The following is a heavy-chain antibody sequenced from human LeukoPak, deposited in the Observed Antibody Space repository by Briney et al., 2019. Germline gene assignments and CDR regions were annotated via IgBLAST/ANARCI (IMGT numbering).Heavy chain of an antibody. CDR3: ATLRGPQRWLQFGYYYYYMDV. CDR2: VYHSGST. V-gene: IGHV4-4*02. J-gene: IGHJ6*03. CDR1: GGSISSSYW. D-gene: IGHD5-24*01. Sequence: SETLSLTCAVSGGSISSSYWWSWVRQPPGKGLEWIGEVYHSGSTNYYPSLKSRVTISIEKSKNQFSLKLSSVTAADTAVYYCATLRGPQRWLQFGYYYYYMDVWGKGTTVTVSS.